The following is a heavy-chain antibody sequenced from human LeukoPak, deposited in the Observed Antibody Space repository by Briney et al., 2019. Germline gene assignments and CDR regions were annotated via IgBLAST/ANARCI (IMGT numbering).Heavy chain of an antibody. CDR2: ISAYNGNT. V-gene: IGHV1-18*01. J-gene: IGHJ6*02. Sequence: ASVKVSCKASGGTFSSYAISWVRQAPGQGLEWMGWISAYNGNTNYAQKLQGRVTMTTDTSTSTAYMELRSLRSDDTAVYYCARDYTYDSSGYWQSYYYYYGMDVWVQGTTVTVSS. CDR3: ARDYTYDSSGYWQSYYYYYGMDV. CDR1: GGTFSSYA. D-gene: IGHD3-22*01.